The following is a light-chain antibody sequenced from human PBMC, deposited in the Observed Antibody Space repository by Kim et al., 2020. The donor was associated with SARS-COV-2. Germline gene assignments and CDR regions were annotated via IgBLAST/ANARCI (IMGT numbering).Light chain of an antibody. CDR3: QQSYNNPPWT. J-gene: IGKJ1*01. Sequence: DIQLTQSPSSLSASVGDRVTITCRASQSIATYLNWYQQRPGRAPSLLIYATSNLQSGVPSRFSGSGYGTDFTLTISSLQPEDFSTYYCQQSYNNPPWTFGQGTKVDSK. V-gene: IGKV1-39*01. CDR1: QSIATY. CDR2: ATS.